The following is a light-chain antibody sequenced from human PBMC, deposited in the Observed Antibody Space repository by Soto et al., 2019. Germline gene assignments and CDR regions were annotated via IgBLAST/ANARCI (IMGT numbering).Light chain of an antibody. Sequence: EIVLTQSPGTLSLSPGERATLSCRASQSVSSTYLAWYQQKPGQAPRLLIYGASSRATGIPDRFSGGGSGTDFTRTISIVEPEDFAVYYCQQCGSSPWTFGQGTKVEIK. J-gene: IGKJ1*01. CDR2: GAS. CDR3: QQCGSSPWT. CDR1: QSVSSTY. V-gene: IGKV3-20*01.